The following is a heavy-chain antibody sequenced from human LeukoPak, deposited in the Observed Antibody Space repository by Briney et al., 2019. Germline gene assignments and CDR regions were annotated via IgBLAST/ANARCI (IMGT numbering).Heavy chain of an antibody. D-gene: IGHD3-16*01. CDR3: AKDIGDSQDEARPFDY. J-gene: IGHJ4*02. CDR1: GFTFSSYW. Sequence: PGGSLRLSCAASGFTFSSYWMSWVRQAPGKGLEWVANIKQDGSEKYYVDSVKGRFTISRDNAKNSLYLQMNSLRAEDTALYYCAKDIGDSQDEARPFDYWGQGTLVTVSS. V-gene: IGHV3-7*03. CDR2: IKQDGSEK.